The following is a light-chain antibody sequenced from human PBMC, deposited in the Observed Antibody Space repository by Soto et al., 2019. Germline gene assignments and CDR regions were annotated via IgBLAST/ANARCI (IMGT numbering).Light chain of an antibody. CDR2: DVI. CDR3: SSYSSLTTKNV. V-gene: IGLV2-14*01. J-gene: IGLJ1*01. Sequence: QSVLTQPASVSGSPGQSITISCTGTSNDVGGYNYVSWYQQHPGKAPKLIIYDVINRPSGISNRFSGSKSGNTASLTISGLQAEDEADYYCSSYSSLTTKNVFGTGTKLTVL. CDR1: SNDVGGYNY.